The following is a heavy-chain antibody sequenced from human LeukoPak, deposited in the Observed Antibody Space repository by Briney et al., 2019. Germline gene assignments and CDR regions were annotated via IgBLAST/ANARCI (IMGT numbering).Heavy chain of an antibody. CDR1: GFTFSDHY. Sequence: GGSLRLSCAASGFTFSDHYMDWVRQAPGKGLEWVGRTRNKAYSYSTEYAASVRGRFTISRDDSKNSLYLQMNSLKTEDTAVYYCARGGMTTVVTTPDYWGQGTLVIVSS. CDR2: TRNKAYSYST. J-gene: IGHJ4*02. V-gene: IGHV3-72*01. CDR3: ARGGMTTVVTTPDY. D-gene: IGHD4-23*01.